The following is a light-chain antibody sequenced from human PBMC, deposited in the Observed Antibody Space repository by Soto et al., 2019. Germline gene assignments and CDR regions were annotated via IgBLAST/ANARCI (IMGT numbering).Light chain of an antibody. J-gene: IGLJ1*01. CDR2: DVS. Sequence: TQARSVSGSPGQSFTISCTGTISDVGGYNYVSWYQQHPGKAPKLMIYDVSKRPSGVPDRFSGSKSGNTASLTISGLQAEDEADYYCCSYAGSYTFYVFGTGTKVTVL. V-gene: IGLV2-11*01. CDR3: CSYAGSYTFYV. CDR1: ISDVGGYNY.